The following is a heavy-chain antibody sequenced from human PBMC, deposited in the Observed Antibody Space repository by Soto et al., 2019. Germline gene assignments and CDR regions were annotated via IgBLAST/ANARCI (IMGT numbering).Heavy chain of an antibody. D-gene: IGHD2-2*01. CDR3: ARRARDIVVVPAAIGYYYYYYMDV. CDR1: GGSISSSSYY. Sequence: SETLSLTCTVSGGSISSSSYYWGWIRQPPGKGLEWIGSFYYSGSTYYNPSLKSRVTISVDTSKNQFSLKLSFVTAADTAVYYCARRARDIVVVPAAIGYYYYYYMDVWGKGTTVTVSS. J-gene: IGHJ6*03. V-gene: IGHV4-39*01. CDR2: FYYSGST.